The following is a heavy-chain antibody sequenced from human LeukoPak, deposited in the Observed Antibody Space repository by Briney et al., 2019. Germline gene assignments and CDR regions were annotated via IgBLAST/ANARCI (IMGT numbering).Heavy chain of an antibody. CDR2: ISSSSSYR. Sequence: GGSLRLFCSASGFTFSRYSVNWVRQDPGKGLEWVSSISSSSSYRYYADSVKGRFTISRDNAKNSLHLQMNSLRAEDTAVYYCMSYAGRSDDYWGQGTLVTVSS. V-gene: IGHV3-21*01. CDR1: GFTFSRYS. CDR3: MSYAGRSDDY. J-gene: IGHJ4*02. D-gene: IGHD3-16*01.